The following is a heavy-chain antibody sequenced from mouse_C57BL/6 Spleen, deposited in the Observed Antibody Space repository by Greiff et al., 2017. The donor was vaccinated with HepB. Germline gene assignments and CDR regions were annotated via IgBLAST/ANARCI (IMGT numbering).Heavy chain of an antibody. CDR1: GYTFTSYW. D-gene: IGHD2-1*01. CDR3: AREGGNSCYFDV. Sequence: VQLQQSGAELVRPGSSVKLSCKASGYTFTSYWMDWVKQRPGQGLEWIGNIYPSDSETHYNQKFKDKATLTVDKSSSTAYMQLSSLTSEDSAVYYCAREGGNSCYFDVWGTGTTVTVSS. CDR2: IYPSDSET. V-gene: IGHV1-61*01. J-gene: IGHJ1*03.